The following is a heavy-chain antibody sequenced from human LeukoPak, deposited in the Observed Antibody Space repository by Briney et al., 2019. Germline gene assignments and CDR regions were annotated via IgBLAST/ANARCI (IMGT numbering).Heavy chain of an antibody. D-gene: IGHD2/OR15-2a*01. V-gene: IGHV3-74*01. CDR1: GNYW. J-gene: IGHJ4*02. CDR3: VSFYETY. CDR2: INSDGSWT. Sequence: GGSLKLSCAASGNYWMHWVRQAPGKGLVWVSHINSDGSWTSYADSVKGRFTISKDNAKNTVYLQMNSLRAEDTAVYYCVSFYETYWGRGTLVTVS.